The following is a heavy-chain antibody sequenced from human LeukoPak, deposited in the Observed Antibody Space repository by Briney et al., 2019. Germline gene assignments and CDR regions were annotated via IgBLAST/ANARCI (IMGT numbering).Heavy chain of an antibody. J-gene: IGHJ4*02. D-gene: IGHD2-15*01. V-gene: IGHV4-61*08. CDR3: ARGERYCSGGSCYSGDVNY. Sequence: PSETLSLTCTVSGGSISSGGYYWSWIRQPPGKGLEWIGYIYYSGSTNYNPSLKSRVTISVDTSKNQFSLKLSSVTAADTAVYYCARGERYCSGGSCYSGDVNYWGQGTLVTVSS. CDR2: IYYSGST. CDR1: GGSISSGGYY.